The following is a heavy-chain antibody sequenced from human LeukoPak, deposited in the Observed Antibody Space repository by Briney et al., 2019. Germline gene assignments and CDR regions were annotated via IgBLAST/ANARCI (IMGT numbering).Heavy chain of an antibody. CDR2: IIPILGIA. CDR1: GGTFSSYA. J-gene: IGHJ1*01. Sequence: EASVKVSCKASGGTFSSYAISWVRQAPGQGLEWMGRIIPILGIANYAQKFQGRVTITADKSTSTAYMELSSLRSEDTAVYYCARSDSSSYFQHWGQGTLVTVSS. D-gene: IGHD6-19*01. CDR3: ARSDSSSYFQH. V-gene: IGHV1-69*04.